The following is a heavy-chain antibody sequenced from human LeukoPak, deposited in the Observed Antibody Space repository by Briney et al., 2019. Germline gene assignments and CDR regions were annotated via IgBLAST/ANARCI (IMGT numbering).Heavy chain of an antibody. J-gene: IGHJ5*01. Sequence: PGGSLRLSCAASGFTFDDYAMHWVRQAPGKGLEWVSGISWNSGSIGYADSVKGRFTISRVNAKNSLYLQMNSLRAEDTALYYCAKDIADSSGYLSRFDPWGQGTLVTVSS. CDR1: GFTFDDYA. CDR3: AKDIADSSGYLSRFDP. V-gene: IGHV3-9*01. D-gene: IGHD3-22*01. CDR2: ISWNSGSI.